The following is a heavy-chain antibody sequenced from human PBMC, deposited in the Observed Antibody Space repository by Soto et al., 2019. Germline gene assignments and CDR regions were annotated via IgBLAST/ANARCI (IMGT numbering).Heavy chain of an antibody. V-gene: IGHV1-18*01. J-gene: IGHJ6*02. CDR2: ISVYSGDT. D-gene: IGHD2-2*01. CDR1: GYTFSSYG. CDR3: ASTQGSGYCSSASCRTGMDV. Sequence: ASVKVSCKASGYTFSSYGVTWVRQAPGQGLEWMGWISVYSGDTNYAQNLQGRVTMTTDTSTKTSYMDLRSLTFDDTAVYYCASTQGSGYCSSASCRTGMDVWGQGSTVTVSS.